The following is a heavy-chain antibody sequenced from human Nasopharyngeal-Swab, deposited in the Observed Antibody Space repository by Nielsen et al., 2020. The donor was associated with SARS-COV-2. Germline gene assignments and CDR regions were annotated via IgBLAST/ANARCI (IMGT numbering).Heavy chain of an antibody. J-gene: IGHJ6*02. Sequence: WIRQPPGKGLEWIGEISHSGTSKYNPALKSRVTISVDTSKNQVSLKLRSVTAADRGVYYCARGGPPGHYYHYYGLDVWGQGTTGTVSS. CDR3: ARGGPPGHYYHYYGLDV. D-gene: IGHD1-14*01. CDR2: ISHSGTS. V-gene: IGHV4-34*01.